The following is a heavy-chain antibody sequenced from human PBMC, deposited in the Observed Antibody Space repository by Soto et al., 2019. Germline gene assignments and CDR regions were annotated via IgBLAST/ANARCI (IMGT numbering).Heavy chain of an antibody. V-gene: IGHV3-11*05. Sequence: QVQLVESGGGLVKPGGSLRLSCAVSGFTFSDYYMTWIRQAPGKGLEWVSYISSSTSHTNYADSVKGRSTISRDNAKNSLFRQMNSLRAEDTAVYYCARGRGAAADYFDFWGQGALVTVSS. CDR1: GFTFSDYY. D-gene: IGHD6-13*01. J-gene: IGHJ4*02. CDR3: ARGRGAAADYFDF. CDR2: ISSSTSHT.